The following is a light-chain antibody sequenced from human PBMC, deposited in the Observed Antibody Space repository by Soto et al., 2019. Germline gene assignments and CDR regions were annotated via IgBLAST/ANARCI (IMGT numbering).Light chain of an antibody. J-gene: IGKJ1*01. CDR3: QQYNSYSWT. CDR1: QSISYW. V-gene: IGKV1-5*01. Sequence: IHMSQSPATLSASVVYRVTITCRASQSISYWLAWYQQKPGKAPTLLIYDASTLESGVPSRFSGSGFGTDFTLTISTLQPEDFGTYYCQQYNSYSWTFGQGTKVDIK. CDR2: DAS.